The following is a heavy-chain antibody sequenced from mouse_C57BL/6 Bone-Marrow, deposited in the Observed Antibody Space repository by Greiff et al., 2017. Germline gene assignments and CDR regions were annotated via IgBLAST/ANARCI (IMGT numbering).Heavy chain of an antibody. Sequence: QVQLKQPGTELVKPGASVKLSCKASGYTFTSYWMHWVKQRPGQGLEWIGNINPSNGGTNYNEKFKSKATLTVDNSSSTAYMQLSSLISEDSAGYYCAREYGSAWFAYWGQGTLVTVSA. CDR3: AREYGSAWFAY. CDR1: GYTFTSYW. D-gene: IGHD1-1*01. CDR2: INPSNGGT. J-gene: IGHJ3*01. V-gene: IGHV1-53*01.